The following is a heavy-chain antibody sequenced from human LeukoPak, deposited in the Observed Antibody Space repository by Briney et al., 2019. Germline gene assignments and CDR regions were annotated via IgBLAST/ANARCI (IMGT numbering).Heavy chain of an antibody. CDR1: GGSISSGDYY. V-gene: IGHV4-30-4*08. CDR2: IYYSGST. Sequence: SETLSLTCTVSGGSISSGDYYWSWIRQPPGKGLEWIGYIYYSGSTYYNPSLKSRVTISVDTSKNQFSLKLSSVTAADTAVYYCARGDYYGSGSYYNSAFDIWGQGTMVTVSS. J-gene: IGHJ3*02. CDR3: ARGDYYGSGSYYNSAFDI. D-gene: IGHD3-10*01.